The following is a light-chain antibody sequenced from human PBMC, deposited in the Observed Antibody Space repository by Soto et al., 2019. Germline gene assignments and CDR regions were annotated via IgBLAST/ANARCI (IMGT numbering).Light chain of an antibody. J-gene: IGLJ3*02. CDR2: DVS. V-gene: IGLV2-11*01. Sequence: QSVLTQPRSVSGSPGQSVTISCTGTSSDVGGYDYVSWYQQHPGKAPKLIIYDVSKRPSGVPDRFSGSKSGNTACLTISGLQGEDEADYDCCSYAGGYTWVFGGGTQLTVL. CDR3: CSYAGGYTWV. CDR1: SSDVGGYDY.